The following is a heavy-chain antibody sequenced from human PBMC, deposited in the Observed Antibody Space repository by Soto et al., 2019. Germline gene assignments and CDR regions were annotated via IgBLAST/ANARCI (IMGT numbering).Heavy chain of an antibody. Sequence: QVQLEQSGTEVKKPGSSVKVSCKASGGTFSTSTFTWVRQAPGQGLEWMGRIIPIFGTGDYAPKFQGRVLITAXKXTXTXXMELSGLKAEDTAVFFCVRDAPIGSVFSGYAAIDSWGQGTLVTVSS. D-gene: IGHD5-12*01. CDR1: GGTFSTST. J-gene: IGHJ4*02. CDR2: IIPIFGTG. V-gene: IGHV1-69*08. CDR3: VRDAPIGSVFSGYAAIDS.